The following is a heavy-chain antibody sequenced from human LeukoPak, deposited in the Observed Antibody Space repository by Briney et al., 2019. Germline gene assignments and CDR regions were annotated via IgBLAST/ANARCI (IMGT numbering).Heavy chain of an antibody. Sequence: GGSLRLSCAASGFTFNDHYMTWIRQAPGKGLEWVSYISPRSTTIYYADSVKGRFTISRDNAKNSLYLQMNSLGAEDTAVYYCAREAYGGYVDDFYYYYYMDAWGKGTTVSVSS. D-gene: IGHD4-17*01. CDR3: AREAYGGYVDDFYYYYYMDA. V-gene: IGHV3-11*04. CDR2: ISPRSTTI. J-gene: IGHJ6*03. CDR1: GFTFNDHY.